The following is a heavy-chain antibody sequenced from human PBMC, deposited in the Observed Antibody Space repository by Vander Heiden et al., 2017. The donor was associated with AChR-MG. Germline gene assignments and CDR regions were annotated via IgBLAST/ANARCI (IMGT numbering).Heavy chain of an antibody. D-gene: IGHD1-1*01. CDR2: ITGTGITK. CDR1: GFNFSSNS. J-gene: IGHJ3*01. CDR3: AKDASSKQWQITGAFDV. V-gene: IGHV3-23*01. Sequence: EVQLLESGGGLVQPGVSLSLSCTASGFNFSSNSMTWVRQVPGKGLEWVASITGTGITKYHADSVQGRFRISRDNFKDTLLLQMDSLRVEDTALYYCAKDASSKQWQITGAFDVWGQGTMVTVSS.